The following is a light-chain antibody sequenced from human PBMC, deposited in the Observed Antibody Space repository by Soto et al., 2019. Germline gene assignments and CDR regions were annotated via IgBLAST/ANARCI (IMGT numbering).Light chain of an antibody. CDR1: QSISSY. CDR3: KQSYSTPIT. Sequence: DIQMTQSPSSLSASVGDRVTITCRASQSISSYLNWYQQKPGKAHKLLIYAAYSLQSGVQSRFSGSGSGTDFTLTIRSLQPEDFATYYCKQSYSTPITFGQGTRLENK. J-gene: IGKJ5*01. V-gene: IGKV1-39*01. CDR2: AAY.